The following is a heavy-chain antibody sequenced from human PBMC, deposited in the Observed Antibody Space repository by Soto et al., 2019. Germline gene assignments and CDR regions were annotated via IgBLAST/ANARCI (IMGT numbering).Heavy chain of an antibody. CDR3: ARDGDDYIWGSYRPEVSFDI. J-gene: IGHJ3*02. D-gene: IGHD3-16*02. Sequence: GGSLRLSCAASGFTFSSYGMHWVRQAPGKGLEWVAVIWYDGSNKYYADSVKGRFTISRDNSKNTLYLQMNSLRAEDTAVYYGARDGDDYIWGSYRPEVSFDIWGQGTMVTVSS. CDR1: GFTFSSYG. CDR2: IWYDGSNK. V-gene: IGHV3-33*01.